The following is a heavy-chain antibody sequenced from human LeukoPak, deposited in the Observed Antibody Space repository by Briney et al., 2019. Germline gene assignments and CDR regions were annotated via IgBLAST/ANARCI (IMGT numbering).Heavy chain of an antibody. CDR2: IKQDGSEK. Sequence: GGSLRLSCAASEFTVSSNYMSWVRQAPGKGLEWVANIKQDGSEKYYVDSVKGRFTISRDNAKNSLYLQMNSLRAEDTAVYYCARRGYSSGWYQTFLEGDNWFDPWGQGTLVTVSS. V-gene: IGHV3-7*01. CDR3: ARRGYSSGWYQTFLEGDNWFDP. CDR1: EFTVSSNY. J-gene: IGHJ5*02. D-gene: IGHD6-19*01.